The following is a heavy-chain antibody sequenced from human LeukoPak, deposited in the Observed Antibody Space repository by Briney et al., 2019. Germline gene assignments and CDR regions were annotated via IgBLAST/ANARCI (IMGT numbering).Heavy chain of an antibody. V-gene: IGHV3-7*04. CDR1: GSTYSSYW. D-gene: IGHD3-10*01. J-gene: IGHJ5*02. CDR3: ARILLWFGELSRFDP. Sequence: GGSLRLSCAASGSTYSSYWMSWVRQAPGKGLEWVTNIKQDGSEKYYVDSVKGRFTISRDNAKNSLYLQMNSLRAEDTAVYYCARILLWFGELSRFDPWGQGTLVTVSS. CDR2: IKQDGSEK.